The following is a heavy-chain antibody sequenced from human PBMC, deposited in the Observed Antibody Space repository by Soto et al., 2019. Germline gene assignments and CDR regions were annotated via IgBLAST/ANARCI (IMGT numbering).Heavy chain of an antibody. D-gene: IGHD6-19*01. CDR1: GFTLSVST. CDR3: ARREAVTENAGFAFDI. J-gene: IGHJ3*02. Sequence: HPGGSLRLSCTASGFTLSVSTIHWVRQASGKGLEWVGRIRNKANNYATANAASVKGRFTISRDDSKNMAYLQMNSLKTEDTAVYYCARREAVTENAGFAFDIWGQGTMVTVSS. V-gene: IGHV3-73*01. CDR2: IRNKANNYAT.